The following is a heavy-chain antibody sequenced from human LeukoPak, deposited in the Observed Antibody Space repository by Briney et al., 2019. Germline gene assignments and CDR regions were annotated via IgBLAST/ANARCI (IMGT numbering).Heavy chain of an antibody. CDR3: ARVDDY. Sequence: SGTLSLTCAVSGGSISSGYWWSWVRQPPGKGLEWIGEIIHSGSTNYNPSLESRVTISVDKSKNRFSLKLTSVTAADTAVYYCARVDDYWSQGTLVTVSS. J-gene: IGHJ4*02. D-gene: IGHD3/OR15-3a*01. V-gene: IGHV4-4*02. CDR2: IIHSGST. CDR1: GGSISSGYW.